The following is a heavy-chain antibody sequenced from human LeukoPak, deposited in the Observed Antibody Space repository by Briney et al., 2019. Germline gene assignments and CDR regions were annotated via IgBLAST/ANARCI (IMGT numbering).Heavy chain of an antibody. CDR3: ARGCSSTTCSYDAGDRLFDC. CDR1: GCTFTSYY. J-gene: IGHJ4*02. CDR2: INPSGGST. V-gene: IGHV1-46*01. D-gene: IGHD2-2*01. Sequence: ASVKVSCKASGCTFTSYYIHWVRQAPGQGLEWMGIINPSGGSTSYAQRFQGRVTMTRDTSTSTVYMELSSLISEDTAVYYCARGCSSTTCSYDAGDRLFDCWGQGTLVTVSS.